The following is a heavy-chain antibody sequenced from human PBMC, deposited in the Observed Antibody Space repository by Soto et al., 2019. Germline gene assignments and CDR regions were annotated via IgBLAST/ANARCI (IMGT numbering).Heavy chain of an antibody. V-gene: IGHV3-33*01. Sequence: QVPLVESGGGVVQPGRSLRLSCAASGFTFSSYGMHWVRQAPGKGLEWVAVIWYDGSNKYYADSVKGRFTISRDNSKNTLYLQMNSLRAEDTAVYYCARDGVGQQLYYFDYWGQGTLVTVSS. CDR2: IWYDGSNK. J-gene: IGHJ4*02. CDR1: GFTFSSYG. D-gene: IGHD6-13*01. CDR3: ARDGVGQQLYYFDY.